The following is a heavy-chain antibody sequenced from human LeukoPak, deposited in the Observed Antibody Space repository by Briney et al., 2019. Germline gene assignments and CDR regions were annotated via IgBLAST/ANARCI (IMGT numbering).Heavy chain of an antibody. V-gene: IGHV1-8*03. D-gene: IGHD3-9*01. CDR3: AKDRVSKTYYDILTGYGGAFDI. CDR1: GYTFTSYD. J-gene: IGHJ3*02. Sequence: ASVKVSCKASGYTFTSYDINWVRQATGQGLEWMGWMNPNSGNTGYAQKFQGRVTITRNTSISTAYMELSGLRAEDTAVYYCAKDRVSKTYYDILTGYGGAFDIWGQGTMVTVSS. CDR2: MNPNSGNT.